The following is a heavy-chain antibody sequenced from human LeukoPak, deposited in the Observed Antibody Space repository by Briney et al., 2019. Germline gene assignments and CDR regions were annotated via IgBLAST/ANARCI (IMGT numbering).Heavy chain of an antibody. J-gene: IGHJ5*02. D-gene: IGHD3-10*01. CDR1: GGSISSYY. CDR3: ARDLKVRGVRTFDP. Sequence: PSETLSLTCTVSGGSISSYYWSWIRQPPGKGLEWLGYIYYSGSTNYNPSLKSRVTISVDTSKNQFSLKLSSVTAADTAVYYCARDLKVRGVRTFDPWGQGTLVTVSS. CDR2: IYYSGST. V-gene: IGHV4-59*01.